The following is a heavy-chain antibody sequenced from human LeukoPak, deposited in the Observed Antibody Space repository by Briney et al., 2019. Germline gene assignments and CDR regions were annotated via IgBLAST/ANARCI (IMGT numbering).Heavy chain of an antibody. V-gene: IGHV3-48*01. J-gene: IGHJ4*02. CDR2: ISSSSSTI. CDR1: GFTFSSYS. Sequence: PGGSLRLSCAASGFTFSSYSMNWVRQAPGKGLEWVSYISSSSSTIYYADSVKGRFTISRDNAKNSLYLQMNSLRAEDTAVYYCARDWGGSYVDYWGQGTLVTVSS. CDR3: ARDWGGSYVDY. D-gene: IGHD1-26*01.